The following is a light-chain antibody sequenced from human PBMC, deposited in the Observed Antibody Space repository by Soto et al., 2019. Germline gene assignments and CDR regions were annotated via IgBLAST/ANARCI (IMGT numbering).Light chain of an antibody. CDR3: AAWDDSLSGQV. CDR2: RNN. CDR1: SSNIGSNY. Sequence: QSVLTQPPSASWTPGQRVTISCSGSSSNIGSNYVYWYQQLPGTAPKLLIYRNNQRPSGVPDRFSGSKSGTSASLAISGLRSEDEADYYCAAWDDSLSGQVFGTGPKVTVL. J-gene: IGLJ1*01. V-gene: IGLV1-47*01.